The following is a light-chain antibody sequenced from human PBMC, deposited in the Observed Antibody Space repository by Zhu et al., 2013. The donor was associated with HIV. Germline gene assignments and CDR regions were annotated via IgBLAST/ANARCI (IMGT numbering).Light chain of an antibody. CDR2: ETS. CDR1: QSVSSSF. CDR3: QHYNSWPPWT. J-gene: IGKJ1*01. Sequence: DIVLTQSPGTLSLSPGDRATLSCRASQSVSSSFLAWYQQKPGQAPRLLMYETSSRAAGIPPRFSGSGSGTDFTLTVSSLQSDDVAIYYCQHYNSWPPWTFGQGTKVEVK. V-gene: IGKV3-20*01.